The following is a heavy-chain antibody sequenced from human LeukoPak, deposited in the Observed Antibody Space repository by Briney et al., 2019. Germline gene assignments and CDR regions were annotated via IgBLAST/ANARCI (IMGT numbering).Heavy chain of an antibody. J-gene: IGHJ3*02. CDR1: GDSISSGDYY. V-gene: IGHV4-61*02. CDR3: ARGPYSYDSSGAFDI. Sequence: SETLSLTCTVSGDSISSGDYYWSWIRQPAGRGLEWIGRISSSGSTNYNPSLKSRVTISVDTSKNQFSLKLSSVTAADTAVYFCARGPYSYDSSGAFDIWGQGTMVTVSS. CDR2: ISSSGST. D-gene: IGHD3-22*01.